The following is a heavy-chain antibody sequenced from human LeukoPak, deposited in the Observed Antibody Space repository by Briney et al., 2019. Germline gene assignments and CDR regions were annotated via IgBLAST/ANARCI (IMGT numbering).Heavy chain of an antibody. CDR3: AREVAMIVVVTAGLDY. CDR2: IKQDGSEK. Sequence: NPGGSLRLSCAASGFTFSSYWMSWVRQAPGKGLEWVANIKQDGSEKYYVDSVKGRFTISRDNAKNSLYLQMNSLRDEDTAVYYCAREVAMIVVVTAGLDYWGQGTLVTVSS. D-gene: IGHD3-22*01. V-gene: IGHV3-7*01. CDR1: GFTFSSYW. J-gene: IGHJ4*02.